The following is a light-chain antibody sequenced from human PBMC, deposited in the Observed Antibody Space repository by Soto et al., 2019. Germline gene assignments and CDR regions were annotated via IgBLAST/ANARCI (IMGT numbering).Light chain of an antibody. CDR2: AAF. CDR1: RMMSSY. J-gene: IGKJ5*01. V-gene: IGKV1-39*01. Sequence: IQMTQSPSTRSASVGGRVTVTFGAIRMMSSYLNWYRQKPGKGPKLLIYAAFSLQSGVPSRFSGSGSGTDFPLTISSLQPEDFSTYYCQQSYSTPITFGQGTRLGI. CDR3: QQSYSTPIT.